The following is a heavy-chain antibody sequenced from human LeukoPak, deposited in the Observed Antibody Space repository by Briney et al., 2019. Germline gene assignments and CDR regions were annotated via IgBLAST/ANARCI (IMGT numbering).Heavy chain of an antibody. CDR1: GFTFSSYG. Sequence: GGSLRLSCAASGFTFSSYGMHWVRQAPGKGLEWVAFIRYDGSNKYYADSVKGRFTISRDNSKNTLYLQMNSLRAEDTAVYYCAKGADSYGDAGRYYYYYYMDVWGKGTTVTISS. J-gene: IGHJ6*03. D-gene: IGHD5-18*01. CDR2: IRYDGSNK. V-gene: IGHV3-30*02. CDR3: AKGADSYGDAGRYYYYYYMDV.